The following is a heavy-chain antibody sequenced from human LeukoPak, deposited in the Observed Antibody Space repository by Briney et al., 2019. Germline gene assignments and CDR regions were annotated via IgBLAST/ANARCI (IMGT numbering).Heavy chain of an antibody. Sequence: PSETLSLTCAVYGGSFSGYYWTWIRQPPGKGLEWIGEINLSGSTNYNPSLKSRVTISVDTSKNQFSLKLSSVTAADTAVYYCARVGRSVTMIVPVGYWGQGTLVTVSS. CDR2: INLSGST. V-gene: IGHV4-34*01. D-gene: IGHD3-22*01. CDR1: GGSFSGYY. J-gene: IGHJ4*02. CDR3: ARVGRSVTMIVPVGY.